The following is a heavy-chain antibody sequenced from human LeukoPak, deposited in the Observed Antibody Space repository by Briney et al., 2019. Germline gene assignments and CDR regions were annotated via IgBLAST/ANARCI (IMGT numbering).Heavy chain of an antibody. D-gene: IGHD3-16*01. CDR2: ISDSGDST. CDR1: GFTFSTYW. J-gene: IGHJ4*02. CDR3: ASLREGLTIGDY. V-gene: IGHV3-23*01. Sequence: GGSLRLSCAASGFTFSTYWMSWVRQAPGKGPEWVSGISDSGDSTYYADSVKGRFTISRDNSKNTLYLQMNSLRAEDTAVYYCASLREGLTIGDYWGQGTLVTVSS.